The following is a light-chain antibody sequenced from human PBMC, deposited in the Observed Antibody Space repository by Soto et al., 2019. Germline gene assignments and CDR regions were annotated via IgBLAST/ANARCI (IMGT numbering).Light chain of an antibody. CDR2: GAS. Sequence: EIVLTQSPGTLSLSPGERATLSCRASQSVSSSYLAWYQQRPGQAPRLLIYGASSRATGIPDRFSGSGSGTDFTLIISRLEPEDFAVYYCQQYSSPSWTFGQGTKVEIK. CDR1: QSVSSSY. CDR3: QQYSSPSWT. J-gene: IGKJ1*01. V-gene: IGKV3-20*01.